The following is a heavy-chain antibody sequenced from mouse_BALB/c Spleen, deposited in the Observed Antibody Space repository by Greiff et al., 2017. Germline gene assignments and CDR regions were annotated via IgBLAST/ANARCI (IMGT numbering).Heavy chain of an antibody. CDR3: TRKYGSSLYWYFDV. CDR2: INPSNGGT. J-gene: IGHJ1*01. CDR1: GYTFTSYY. D-gene: IGHD2-10*02. Sequence: QVQLQQSGADLVKPGASVKLSCKASGYTFTSYYMYWVKQSPGQGLEWIGEINPSNGGTNFNEKFKSKATLTVDKSSSTAYMQLSSLTSEDSAVYDCTRKYGSSLYWYFDVWGAGTTVTVS. V-gene: IGHV1S81*02.